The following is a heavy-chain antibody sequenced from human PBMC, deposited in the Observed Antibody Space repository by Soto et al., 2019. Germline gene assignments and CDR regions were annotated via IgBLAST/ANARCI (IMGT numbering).Heavy chain of an antibody. D-gene: IGHD3-22*01. J-gene: IGHJ4*02. CDR2: IRSKAYGGTT. Sequence: PGGSLRLSCTASGFTFGDYAMSWVRQAPGKGLEWVGFIRSKAYGGTTEYAASVKGRFTISRDDSKSIAYLQMNSLKTEDTAVYYCTSPSYYYDSSGYYFTYDYWGQGTLVTVSS. CDR1: GFTFGDYA. V-gene: IGHV3-49*04. CDR3: TSPSYYYDSSGYYFTYDY.